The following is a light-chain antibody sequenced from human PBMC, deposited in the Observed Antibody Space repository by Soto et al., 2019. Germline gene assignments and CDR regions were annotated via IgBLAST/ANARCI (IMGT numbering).Light chain of an antibody. CDR3: QKYFTSPLT. V-gene: IGKV3-20*01. Sequence: EVVLPQSPGTLSLSPGASDTLSCSAIQSVSSNYLDWDQQKPGQAPRLLIYGVSTRATGIPDRFSGSGSGTDFSLTISRQEAEDFALYYCQKYFTSPLTFGGGNKVEIK. CDR2: GVS. CDR1: QSVSSNY. J-gene: IGKJ4*02.